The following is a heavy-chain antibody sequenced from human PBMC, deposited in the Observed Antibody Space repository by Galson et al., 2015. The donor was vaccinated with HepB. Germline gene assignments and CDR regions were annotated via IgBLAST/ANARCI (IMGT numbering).Heavy chain of an antibody. D-gene: IGHD4-17*01. CDR2: ISGSGGST. CDR1: GFIYSTYA. Sequence: SLRLSCAASGFIYSTYAMTWVRQAPGRGLEWVSGISGSGGSTYADSVKGRFTISRDNSKNTLYLQMNSLRAEDTAVYYCAEGPHDYGDYPNYFDYWCLGILVTVSS. J-gene: IGHJ4*02. V-gene: IGHV3-23*01. CDR3: AEGPHDYGDYPNYFDY.